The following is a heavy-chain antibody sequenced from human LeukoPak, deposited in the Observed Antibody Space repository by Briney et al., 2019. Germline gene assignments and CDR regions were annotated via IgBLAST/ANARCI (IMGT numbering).Heavy chain of an antibody. CDR2: IYYSGST. Sequence: PSETLSLTCTVSGGSISSSSYYWGWIRQPPGKGLEWIGSIYYSGSTYYNPSLKSRVTISVDTSKNQFSLKLSSVTAADTAVYYCARHLILDYDILTGYYNPFDYWGQGTLVTVSS. CDR1: GGSISSSSYY. V-gene: IGHV4-39*01. D-gene: IGHD3-9*01. J-gene: IGHJ4*02. CDR3: ARHLILDYDILTGYYNPFDY.